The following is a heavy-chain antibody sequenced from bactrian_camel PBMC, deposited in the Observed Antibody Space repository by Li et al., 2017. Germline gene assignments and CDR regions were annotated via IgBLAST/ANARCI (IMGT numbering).Heavy chain of an antibody. CDR2: TTFSDT. D-gene: IGHD1*01. J-gene: IGHJ4*01. CDR1: GFTFSNYY. V-gene: IGHV3-2*01. CDR3: AARQEPYCNSFEHFAD. Sequence: HVQLVESGGGLVQPGGSLRLSCVASGFTFSNYYMNWVRQAPGKGLEWVSRTTFSDTYYSDPVKGRFTVSRDNAKNTLYLQMNSLKPEDTGMYYCAARQEPYCNSFEHFADRGQGTQVTVS.